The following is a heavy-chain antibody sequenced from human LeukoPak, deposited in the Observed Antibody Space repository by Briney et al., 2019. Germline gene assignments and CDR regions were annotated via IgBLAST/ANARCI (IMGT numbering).Heavy chain of an antibody. V-gene: IGHV4-59*08. D-gene: IGHD2-2*02. CDR1: GGSISSYY. Sequence: SETLSLTCTVSGGSISSYYWSWIRQPPGKGLEWIGYIYYSGSTNYNPSLKSRVTISVDTSKNQFSLKLSSVTAADTAVYYCARVYCSSTSCYTRRDAFDIWGQGTMVTVSS. J-gene: IGHJ3*02. CDR2: IYYSGST. CDR3: ARVYCSSTSCYTRRDAFDI.